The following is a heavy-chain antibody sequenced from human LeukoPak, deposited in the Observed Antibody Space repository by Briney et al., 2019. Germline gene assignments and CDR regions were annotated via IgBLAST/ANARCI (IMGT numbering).Heavy chain of an antibody. Sequence: SETLSLTCTVSGYSISSGYYWGWIRQPPGKGLEWIGSTYHSGSTYYNPSLKSRVTISVDTSKNQFSLKLSSVTAADTAVYYCARASYCSSTSCYYEGAFDIWGQGTMVTVSS. CDR3: ARASYCSSTSCYYEGAFDI. D-gene: IGHD2-2*01. CDR2: TYHSGST. V-gene: IGHV4-38-2*02. J-gene: IGHJ3*02. CDR1: GYSISSGYY.